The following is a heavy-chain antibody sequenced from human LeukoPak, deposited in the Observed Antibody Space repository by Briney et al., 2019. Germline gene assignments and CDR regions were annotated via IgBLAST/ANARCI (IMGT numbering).Heavy chain of an antibody. CDR3: ARGSPYYGDFDF. CDR2: IFPLFATP. CDR1: GGTFNTHV. D-gene: IGHD4-17*01. Sequence: ASVKVSCKTSGGTFNTHVINWVRQAPGQGLEWMGGIFPLFATPNYAQNFQGRVTITADKFTNTSYMELSSLRSEDTAVYYCARGSPYYGDFDFWGQGSLVTVSS. J-gene: IGHJ4*02. V-gene: IGHV1-69*06.